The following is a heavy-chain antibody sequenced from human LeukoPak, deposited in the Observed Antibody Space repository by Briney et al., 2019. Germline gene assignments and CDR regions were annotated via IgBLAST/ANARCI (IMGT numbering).Heavy chain of an antibody. Sequence: PSETLSLTCTVSGGSISSYYWSWIRQPPGKGLEWIGYIYYSGSTNYNPSLKSRVTISVDTSKNQFSLKLSSVTAADTAVYYCARDSGRGDRGYYMDVWGKGTTVTVSS. CDR2: IYYSGST. CDR3: ARDSGRGDRGYYMDV. D-gene: IGHD2-21*02. V-gene: IGHV4-59*12. J-gene: IGHJ6*03. CDR1: GGSISSYY.